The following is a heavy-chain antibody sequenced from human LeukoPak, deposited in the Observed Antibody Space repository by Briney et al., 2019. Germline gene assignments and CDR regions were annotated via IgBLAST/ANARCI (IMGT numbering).Heavy chain of an antibody. V-gene: IGHV1-18*01. Sequence: ASVKVSCKASGYTFTSYGISWVRQAPGQGLEWMGWISAYDGNTNYAQKLQGRVTMTTDTSTSTAYMELRSLRSYDAAVYYCARASGKAPRKDSGYDRGGYYFDYWGQGTLVTVSS. CDR3: ARASGKAPRKDSGYDRGGYYFDY. CDR2: ISAYDGNT. J-gene: IGHJ4*02. D-gene: IGHD5-12*01. CDR1: GYTFTSYG.